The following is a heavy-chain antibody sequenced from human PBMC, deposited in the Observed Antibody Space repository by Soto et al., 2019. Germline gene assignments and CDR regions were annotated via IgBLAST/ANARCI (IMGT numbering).Heavy chain of an antibody. CDR1: GFPFSSYS. Sequence: GGSLSLSCAASGFPFSSYSMKWVRQAPGKGLEWVSLIGESGTPTYYADSVKGRFTTSRDNSGNTLFLEMYSLRAEDTAVYYCARYIPGVRYYGMDVWGQGTTVTVSS. D-gene: IGHD2-2*01. CDR3: ARYIPGVRYYGMDV. CDR2: IGESGTPT. V-gene: IGHV3-23*01. J-gene: IGHJ6*02.